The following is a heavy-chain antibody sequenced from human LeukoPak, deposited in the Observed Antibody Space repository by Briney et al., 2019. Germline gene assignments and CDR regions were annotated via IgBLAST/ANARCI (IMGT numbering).Heavy chain of an antibody. Sequence: GGSLRLSCVGSGFIFSSYSMNWVRQAPGKGLEWISYISSSSGTIYYADSVKGRFTISRDNAKNSLYLQMNSLRGEDTAVYYCAKDDAWGRYKDWGQGTLVTVSS. V-gene: IGHV3-48*01. CDR1: GFIFSSYS. D-gene: IGHD3-16*01. CDR3: AKDDAWGRYKD. J-gene: IGHJ1*01. CDR2: ISSSSGTI.